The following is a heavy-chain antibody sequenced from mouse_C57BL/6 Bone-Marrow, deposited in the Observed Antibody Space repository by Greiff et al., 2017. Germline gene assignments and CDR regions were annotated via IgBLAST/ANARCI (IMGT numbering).Heavy chain of an antibody. Sequence: EVKLQESGGGLVKPGGSLKLSCAASGFTFSDYGMHWVRQAPEKGLEWVAYISSGSSTIYYADTVKGRFTISRDNAKNTLFLQMTSLRSEDTAMYYCAREGITTVPQFAYWGQGTLVTVSA. J-gene: IGHJ3*01. D-gene: IGHD1-1*01. CDR3: AREGITTVPQFAY. CDR2: ISSGSSTI. V-gene: IGHV5-17*01. CDR1: GFTFSDYG.